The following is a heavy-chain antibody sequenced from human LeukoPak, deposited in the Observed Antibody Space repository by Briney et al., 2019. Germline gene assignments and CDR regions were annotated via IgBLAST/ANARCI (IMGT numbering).Heavy chain of an antibody. D-gene: IGHD2-2*01. J-gene: IGHJ4*02. Sequence: GGSLRLSCAASGFTFSIYAMSWVRQAPGKGLEWVSVISGSGGSTYYADSVKGRFTISRDNSKNTLFLQMDSLRAEDTAVYYCARDFLHSSTSRPFDYWGQGTLVTVSS. CDR3: ARDFLHSSTSRPFDY. CDR2: ISGSGGST. CDR1: GFTFSIYA. V-gene: IGHV3-23*01.